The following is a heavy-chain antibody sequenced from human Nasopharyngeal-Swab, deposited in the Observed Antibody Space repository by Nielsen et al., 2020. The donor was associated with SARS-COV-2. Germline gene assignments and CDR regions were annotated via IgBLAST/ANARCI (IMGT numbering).Heavy chain of an antibody. CDR1: GFTFSSYS. CDR3: ARDRITIFGVEKPFDY. J-gene: IGHJ4*02. V-gene: IGHV3-21*01. Sequence: GGSLRLPCAASGFTFSSYSMIWVRQAPGKGLEWFSSISSSSSYIYYADSVKGRFTISRDNAKNSLYLQMNSLRAEDTAVYYCARDRITIFGVEKPFDYWGQETLVTVSS. D-gene: IGHD3-3*01. CDR2: ISSSSSYI.